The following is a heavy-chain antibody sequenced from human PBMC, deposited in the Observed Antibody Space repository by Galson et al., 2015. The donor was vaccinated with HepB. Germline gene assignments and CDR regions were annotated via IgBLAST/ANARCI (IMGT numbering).Heavy chain of an antibody. V-gene: IGHV3-48*01. D-gene: IGHD4-17*01. J-gene: IGHJ6*02. Sequence: SLRLSCAASGFTFSSYSMNWVRQAPGKGLEWVSYISSSSSTIYYADSVKGRFTISRDNTKNSLYLQMNSLRAEDTAVYYCARDPDYGDYRFDYWGQGNHYYGMDVWGQGTTVTVSS. CDR1: GFTFSSYS. CDR2: ISSSSSTI. CDR3: ARDPDYGDYRFDYWGQGNHYYGMDV.